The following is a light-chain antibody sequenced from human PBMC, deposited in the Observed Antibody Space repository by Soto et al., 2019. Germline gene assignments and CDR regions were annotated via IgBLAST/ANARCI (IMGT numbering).Light chain of an antibody. V-gene: IGLV2-14*01. Sequence: QSVLTQPASVSGSPGQSITFSCTGTSSDIGAYNHVSWYQHHPAKAPKLMIYEVSNRPSGISNRFSGSKSGNTASLTISGLQAEDEADYYCLSFTRSDTYIFGTGTKVTVL. CDR3: LSFTRSDTYI. J-gene: IGLJ1*01. CDR1: SSDIGAYNH. CDR2: EVS.